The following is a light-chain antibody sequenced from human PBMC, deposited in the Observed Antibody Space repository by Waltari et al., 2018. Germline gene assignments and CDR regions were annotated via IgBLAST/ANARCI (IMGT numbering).Light chain of an antibody. Sequence: QSALTQPASVSGSPGQSITISCTGSSSDIGDYNHISWYQQHPGKAPKLMIYDVSSRPSGVSNRFFGSKSGTTASLTVSGLQAEDEAVYFCSSYSTSITPYVFGAGNKVTVL. CDR2: DVS. CDR1: SSDIGDYNH. CDR3: SSYSTSITPYV. V-gene: IGLV2-14*03. J-gene: IGLJ1*01.